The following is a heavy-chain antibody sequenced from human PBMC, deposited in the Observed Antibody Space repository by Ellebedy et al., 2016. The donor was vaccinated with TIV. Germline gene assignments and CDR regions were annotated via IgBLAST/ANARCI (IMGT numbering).Heavy chain of an antibody. Sequence: PGGSLRLSCAASGFTFSSYAMSWVRQAPGKGLEWVSAISGSSNSTYYADSVKGRFTISRDNSKNTLYLQMNSLRAEDTAVYYCAKVPTYYYDSSGWSAYFDYWGQGTLVTVSS. D-gene: IGHD3-22*01. V-gene: IGHV3-23*01. CDR3: AKVPTYYYDSSGWSAYFDY. CDR2: ISGSSNST. J-gene: IGHJ4*02. CDR1: GFTFSSYA.